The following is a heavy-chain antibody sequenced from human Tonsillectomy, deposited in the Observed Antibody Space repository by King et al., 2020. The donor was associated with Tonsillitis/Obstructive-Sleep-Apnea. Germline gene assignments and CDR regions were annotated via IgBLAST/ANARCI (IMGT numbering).Heavy chain of an antibody. CDR2: IKSKRDGGTI. CDR3: TARGGRY. Sequence: VQLVESGGGLVQPGGSLRLSCAASGFTFSHAWMSWVRQAPGKGLEWVGRIKSKRDGGTIDYTAPVKDRFTISRDDSKNRLYLQMNSLKTEDTAVYYCTARGGRYWGQGTLVTVSS. J-gene: IGHJ4*02. CDR1: GFTFSHAW. D-gene: IGHD3-10*01. V-gene: IGHV3-15*01.